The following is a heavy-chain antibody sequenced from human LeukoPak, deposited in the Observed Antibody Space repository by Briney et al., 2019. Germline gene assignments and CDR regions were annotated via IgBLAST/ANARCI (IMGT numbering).Heavy chain of an antibody. CDR3: AKDVNENIAVAGHFDY. CDR2: ISWDGGST. V-gene: IGHV3-43*01. Sequence: GGSLRLSCAASGFTFDVYTMDWVRQAPGKGLNWVSLISWDGGSTYFADSVKGRFTISRDNSKHYLSLQMNSLTTEDTALYYCAKDVNENIAVAGHFDYWGQGTLVTVSS. D-gene: IGHD6-19*01. J-gene: IGHJ4*02. CDR1: GFTFDVYT.